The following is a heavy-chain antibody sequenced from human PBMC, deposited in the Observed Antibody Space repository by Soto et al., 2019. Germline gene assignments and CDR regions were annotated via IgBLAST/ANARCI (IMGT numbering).Heavy chain of an antibody. D-gene: IGHD3-16*01. CDR3: ARDRILLMFGGASGERGIDS. V-gene: IGHV4-31*03. CDR2: IFYSGIS. Sequence: QVQLQESGPGLVKPSQTLSVTCTVSGESITSGVHYWSWIRQRPGKGLEWIGYIFYSGISYYNPSLWSRVTISVDTFKNQFSITLSSVTAADTAVYYCARDRILLMFGGASGERGIDSWGQSVLVTVS. J-gene: IGHJ4*02. CDR1: GESITSGVHY.